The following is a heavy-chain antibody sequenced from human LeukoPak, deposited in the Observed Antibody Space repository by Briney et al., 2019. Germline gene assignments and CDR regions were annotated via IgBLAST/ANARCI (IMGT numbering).Heavy chain of an antibody. V-gene: IGHV3-74*01. CDR2: INPDGSTT. Sequence: GGSLRLSCAASGFTFSRYWIHWVRQAPGKGLEWVSRINPDGSTTTYADSVKGRFTISRDNSKNTLYLQMNSLRAEDTAVYYCASVTVTTAFDYWGQGTLVTVSS. CDR1: GFTFSRYW. D-gene: IGHD4-17*01. J-gene: IGHJ4*02. CDR3: ASVTVTTAFDY.